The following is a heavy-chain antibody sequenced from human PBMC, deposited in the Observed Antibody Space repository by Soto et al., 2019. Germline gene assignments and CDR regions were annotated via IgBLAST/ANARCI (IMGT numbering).Heavy chain of an antibody. CDR3: ATELIAKYGMDV. V-gene: IGHV3-53*01. CDR2: IYTDDNI. J-gene: IGHJ6*02. D-gene: IGHD2-21*01. CDR1: GFTVSGNY. Sequence: EVQLVESGGGLVQPGGSLRISCAASGFTVSGNYVTWVRQAPGKGLEWVSVIYTDDNIYYADSVTGRFTISRDNSKNTFYLQMNRLRAEDTAVYYCATELIAKYGMDVWGQGTTVTVSS.